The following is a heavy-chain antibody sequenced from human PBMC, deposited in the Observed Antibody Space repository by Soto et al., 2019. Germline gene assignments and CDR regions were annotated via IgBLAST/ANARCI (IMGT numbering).Heavy chain of an antibody. CDR2: ITYDGNNK. CDR3: AKGVGSYYFDY. CDR1: GFTFSRYP. D-gene: IGHD1-26*01. Sequence: QVQLVESGGGVVQPGRSLILSCAASGFTFSRYPMYWVRQAPGKGLEWVAVITYDGNNKYYADSVKGRFTISRDNAKNTLSLQMNNLRPEDTAVYYCAKGVGSYYFDYWGQGTLVTVSS. J-gene: IGHJ4*02. V-gene: IGHV3-30-3*01.